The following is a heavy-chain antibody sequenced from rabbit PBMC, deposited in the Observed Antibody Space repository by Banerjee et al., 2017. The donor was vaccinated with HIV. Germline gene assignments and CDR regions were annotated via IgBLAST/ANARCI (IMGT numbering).Heavy chain of an antibody. CDR2: IHAGSSGST. CDR1: GIDFSNHYY. V-gene: IGHV1S45*01. J-gene: IGHJ4*01. D-gene: IGHD2-1*01. CDR3: VSYDDYGDRNL. Sequence: QEQLVESGGGLVTLGGSLKLSCKASGIDFSNHYYMCWVRQAPGKGLEWIGCIHAGSSGSTYYASWAKGRFTISKTSSTTVTLQMTSLTAADTATYFCVSYDDYGDRNLWGQGTLVTVS.